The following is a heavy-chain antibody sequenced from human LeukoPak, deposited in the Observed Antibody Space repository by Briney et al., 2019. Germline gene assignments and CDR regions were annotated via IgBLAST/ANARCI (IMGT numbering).Heavy chain of an antibody. Sequence: PSETLSLTCTVSGGSISSSSYYWGWIRQPPGKGLEWIGSIYYSGSTYYNPSLKSRVTISVDTSKNQFSLKLSSVTAADTAVYYCARVLHKRNYDSSIYYGYWGQGTLVTVSS. J-gene: IGHJ4*02. CDR1: GGSISSSSYY. D-gene: IGHD3-22*01. CDR3: ARVLHKRNYDSSIYYGY. V-gene: IGHV4-39*07. CDR2: IYYSGST.